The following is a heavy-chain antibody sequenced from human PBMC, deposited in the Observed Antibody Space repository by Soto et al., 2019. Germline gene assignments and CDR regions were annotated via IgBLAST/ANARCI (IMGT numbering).Heavy chain of an antibody. CDR1: GFTFSSYA. CDR3: AKDRLEHYCSGGSCYPQPYFDY. Sequence: GGSLRLSCAASGFTFSSYAMSWVRQAPGKGLEWVSAISGSGGSTYYADSVKGRFTISRDNSKNTLYLQMNSLRAEDTAVYYCAKDRLEHYCSGGSCYPQPYFDYWGQGTLVTVSS. J-gene: IGHJ4*02. V-gene: IGHV3-23*01. D-gene: IGHD2-15*01. CDR2: ISGSGGST.